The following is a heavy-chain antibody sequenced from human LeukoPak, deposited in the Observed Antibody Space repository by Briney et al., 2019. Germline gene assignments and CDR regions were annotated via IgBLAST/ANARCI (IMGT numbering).Heavy chain of an antibody. D-gene: IGHD6-19*01. V-gene: IGHV3-7*01. CDR2: IKPDGSET. CDR1: GFNLASPW. CDR3: ARGSRQSRGWAFDY. Sequence: GGPLRLPCEPSGFNLASPWMAWARQPPGKGREGVANIKPDGSETHYVDSVKGRFTISRDNSKKTPYLQMSSLTAQDRALQSCARGSRQSRGWAFDYWGEGSLVSVSS. J-gene: IGHJ4*02.